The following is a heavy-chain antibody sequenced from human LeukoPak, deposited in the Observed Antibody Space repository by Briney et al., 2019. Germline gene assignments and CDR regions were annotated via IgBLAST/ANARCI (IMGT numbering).Heavy chain of an antibody. CDR2: IRYDGSNQ. J-gene: IGHJ6*04. D-gene: IGHD6-6*01. V-gene: IGHV3-30*02. CDR3: AKDYVYSRSPTAWEHYYFMDV. CDR1: GLTFSNYG. Sequence: GGSPRLSCVVSGLTFSNYGMHWVRQAPGQGLEWVAHIRYDGSNQMYADSVKGRFTISRDNSKNTLYLQMNSLRVEDTAVYYCAKDYVYSRSPTAWEHYYFMDVWGEGTTVTVSS.